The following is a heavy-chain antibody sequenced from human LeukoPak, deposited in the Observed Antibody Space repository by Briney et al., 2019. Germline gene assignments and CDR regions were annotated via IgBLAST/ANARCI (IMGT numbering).Heavy chain of an antibody. J-gene: IGHJ4*02. CDR3: AKEAYNILTGYFVDY. CDR1: GFTFSNYA. D-gene: IGHD3-9*01. V-gene: IGHV3-30-3*01. CDR2: ISYDGGKK. Sequence: GGPLRLSCAASGFTFSNYAVHWVRQAPGKGLEWVADISYDGGKKYYADPVKGRFTISRDNSKNMLYLEMNSLRAEDTAVYYCAKEAYNILTGYFVDYWGQGTLVTVSS.